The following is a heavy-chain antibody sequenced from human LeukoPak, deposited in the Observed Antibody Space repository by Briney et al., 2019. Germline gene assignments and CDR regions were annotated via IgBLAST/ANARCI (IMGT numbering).Heavy chain of an antibody. CDR2: IYYSGST. J-gene: IGHJ4*02. CDR1: GGSISSYY. CDR3: ARQYYDRTGYYYFDN. V-gene: IGHV4-59*01. Sequence: SETLSLTCTVSGGSISSYYWSWIRQPPGKGLEWIGYIYYSGSTNYNPSLKSRVTISVDTSKNQFSLKLSSVTAADTAVYYCARQYYDRTGYYYFDNWSQGTQVTVSS. D-gene: IGHD3-22*01.